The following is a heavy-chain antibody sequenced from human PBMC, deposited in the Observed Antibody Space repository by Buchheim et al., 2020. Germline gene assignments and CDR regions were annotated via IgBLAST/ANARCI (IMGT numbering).Heavy chain of an antibody. V-gene: IGHV3-30*04. Sequence: QVQLVESGGGVVQPGRSLRLSCAASGFTFSSYAMHWVRQAPGKGLEWVAVISYDGSNKYYADSVKGRFTISRDNSKNTLYLQMNSRRAEDTAVYYCASSGRYSSGWYGLKGYYYNGRDVWGQGT. CDR3: ASSGRYSSGWYGLKGYYYNGRDV. CDR1: GFTFSSYA. J-gene: IGHJ6*02. CDR2: ISYDGSNK. D-gene: IGHD6-19*01.